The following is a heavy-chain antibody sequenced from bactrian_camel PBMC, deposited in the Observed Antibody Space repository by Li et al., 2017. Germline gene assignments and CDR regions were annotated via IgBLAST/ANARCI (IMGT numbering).Heavy chain of an antibody. CDR3: AVDRCGPHWLGYPLTVFGV. Sequence: HVQLVESGGGSVQAGESLRLSCTVSGYKSKDYCMGWSRQAPGKERDGVAVVRSDGSTYYAYSLQGRFTISKDDAKSTAYLQMNSLKPEDTGTYYCAVDRCGPHWLGYPLTVFGVWAQGTQVTVS. J-gene: IGHJ4*01. D-gene: IGHD5*01. CDR1: GYKSKDYC. V-gene: IGHV3S53*01. CDR2: VRSDGST.